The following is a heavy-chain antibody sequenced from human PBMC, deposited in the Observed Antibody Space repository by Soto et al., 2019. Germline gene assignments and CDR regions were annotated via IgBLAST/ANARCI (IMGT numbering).Heavy chain of an antibody. CDR3: ARDGEYCSGGSCCYLFDY. V-gene: IGHV1-3*01. CDR2: INAGNGNT. Sequence: QVQLVQSGAEVKKPGASVKVSCKASGYTFTSYAMHWVRQAPGQRLEWMGWINAGNGNTKYSQKFQGRVTITRDTSASTAYMELSSLRSEDTAVYYCARDGEYCSGGSCCYLFDYWGQGTLVTVSS. J-gene: IGHJ4*02. D-gene: IGHD2-15*01. CDR1: GYTFTSYA.